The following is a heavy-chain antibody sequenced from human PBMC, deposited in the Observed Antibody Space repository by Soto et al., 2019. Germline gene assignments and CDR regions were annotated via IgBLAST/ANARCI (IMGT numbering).Heavy chain of an antibody. D-gene: IGHD7-27*01. V-gene: IGHV4-59*01. CDR1: GGSISSYY. CDR2: IYYSGST. CDR3: ARRWGTYFDF. J-gene: IGHJ4*02. Sequence: QVQLQESGPGLVKPSETLSLTGTVSGGSISSYYWSWIRQPPGKGLESIGYIYYSGSTDYDPSLKSRVTISVDTSKNQFSLKLSSVTAADTAVYYCARRWGTYFDFWGQGTLVTVSS.